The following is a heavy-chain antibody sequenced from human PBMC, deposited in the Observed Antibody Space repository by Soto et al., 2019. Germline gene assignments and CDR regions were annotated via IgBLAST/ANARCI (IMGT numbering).Heavy chain of an antibody. J-gene: IGHJ6*03. CDR1: GDSVSSNSAA. Sequence: SQTLSLTCAISGDSVSSNSAAWNWIRQSPSGGLEWLGRTYYRSRWYNDYAVSVRSRITINPDTSKNQFSLHLNSVTPEDTVLYYCAETIPLQWYYMAVWGKGTTVTVSS. CDR2: TYYRSRWYN. V-gene: IGHV6-1*01. D-gene: IGHD2-21*01. CDR3: AETIPLQWYYMAV.